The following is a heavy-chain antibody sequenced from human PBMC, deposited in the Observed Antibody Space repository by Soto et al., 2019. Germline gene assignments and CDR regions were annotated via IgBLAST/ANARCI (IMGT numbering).Heavy chain of an antibody. V-gene: IGHV4-30-4*01. Sequence: PSETLSLTCTVSGGSISSGDYYWSWIRQPPGKGLEWIGYIYYSGSTYYSPSLKSRVTISVDTSKNQFSLKLSSVTAADTAVYYCARVPRSAGYSYGNNWFDPWGQGTLVTVSS. CDR1: GGSISSGDYY. J-gene: IGHJ5*02. CDR2: IYYSGST. CDR3: ARVPRSAGYSYGNNWFDP. D-gene: IGHD5-18*01.